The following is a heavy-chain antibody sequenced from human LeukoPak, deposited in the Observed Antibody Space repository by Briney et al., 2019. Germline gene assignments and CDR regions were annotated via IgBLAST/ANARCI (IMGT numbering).Heavy chain of an antibody. CDR3: AAEDDFLTGYYDFDY. Sequence: GASVKVSCKSSGFTFARSAVQWVRQARGQRPEWIGCIVIANGNTNYAQKFQERLTITRDMSTSTAYMELSSLRSEDTAVYYCAAEDDFLTGYYDFDYWGQGTVVTVSS. V-gene: IGHV1-58*01. CDR1: GFTFARSA. D-gene: IGHD3-9*01. CDR2: IVIANGNT. J-gene: IGHJ4*02.